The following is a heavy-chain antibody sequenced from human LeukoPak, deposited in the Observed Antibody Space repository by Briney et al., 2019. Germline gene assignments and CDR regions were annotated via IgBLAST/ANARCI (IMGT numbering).Heavy chain of an antibody. J-gene: IGHJ4*02. CDR2: INPNSGGT. Sequence: GASVKVSCKASGYTFTGYYMHWVRQAPGQGLEWMGWINPNSGGTNYAQKFQGRVTMTRDTSISTAYMELSRLRSDDTAVYYCAREIHVASGSFIYYFDYWGQGTLVTVSS. CDR3: AREIHVASGSFIYYFDY. CDR1: GYTFTGYY. D-gene: IGHD3-10*01. V-gene: IGHV1-2*02.